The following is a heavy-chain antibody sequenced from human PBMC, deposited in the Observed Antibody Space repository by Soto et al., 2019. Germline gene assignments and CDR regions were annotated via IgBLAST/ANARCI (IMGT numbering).Heavy chain of an antibody. CDR3: VGDYSKYDVTFDY. V-gene: IGHV3-64D*06. J-gene: IGHJ4*02. CDR1: GFTFSRYV. CDR2: ISSNGDST. D-gene: IGHD4-4*01. Sequence: GGSLRLSCSASGFTFSRYVMHWVRQAPGKGLEYVSAISSNGDSTYYADSVKGRFTISRDNSKNTLYLQMSSLRAEDTAVYYGVGDYSKYDVTFDYWGQGTLVTVS.